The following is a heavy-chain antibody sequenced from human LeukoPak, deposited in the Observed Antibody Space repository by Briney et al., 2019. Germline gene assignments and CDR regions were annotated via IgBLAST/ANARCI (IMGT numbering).Heavy chain of an antibody. V-gene: IGHV3-23*01. CDR2: ISGSGGST. Sequence: GGSLRLSCAASGFTVSSNYMSWVRQAPGKGLEWVSAISGSGGSTYYADSVKGRFTISRDNSKNTLYLQMNSLRAEDTAVYYCAKDMRVAALDIWGQGTMVIVSS. J-gene: IGHJ3*02. CDR1: GFTVSSNY. D-gene: IGHD6-19*01. CDR3: AKDMRVAALDI.